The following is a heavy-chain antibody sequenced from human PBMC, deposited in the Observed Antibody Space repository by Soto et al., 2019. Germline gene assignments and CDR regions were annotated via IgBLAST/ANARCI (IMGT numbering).Heavy chain of an antibody. Sequence: GGSLRLSCAASGFTFSSYAMHWVRQAPGKGLEWVAVISYDGSNEYYADSVNGRFTISRDNSKNTLYLQMNSLRAEDTAVYYSARGYVFWSGYYYPYGMDVWGQGTTVTVSS. CDR1: GFTFSSYA. D-gene: IGHD3-3*01. J-gene: IGHJ6*02. CDR3: ARGYVFWSGYYYPYGMDV. V-gene: IGHV3-30-3*01. CDR2: ISYDGSNE.